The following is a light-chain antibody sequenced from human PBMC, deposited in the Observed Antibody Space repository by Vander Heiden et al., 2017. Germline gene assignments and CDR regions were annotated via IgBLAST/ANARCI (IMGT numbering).Light chain of an antibody. CDR3: QQYDTYSQT. J-gene: IGKJ1*01. V-gene: IGKV1-5*03. Sequence: DIQMTQSPSTLSASIGDRVTITCRASQSIGSWLAWYQQKPGKAPKLLIYKASSLESGVPSRFSGSGSGTEFTLTISSLRPDDFATYYCQQYDTYSQTFGQGTKVEIK. CDR1: QSIGSW. CDR2: KAS.